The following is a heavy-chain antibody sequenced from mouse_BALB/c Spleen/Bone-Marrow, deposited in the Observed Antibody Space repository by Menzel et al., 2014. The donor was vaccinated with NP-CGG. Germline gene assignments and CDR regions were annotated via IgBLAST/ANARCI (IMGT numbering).Heavy chain of an antibody. V-gene: IGHV7-1*02. CDR1: GSTFSDFY. Sequence: VQLKESGGGLVQPGDSLRLSCATSGSTFSDFYMEWVRQPPGKRLEWIAASRNKAKHYTTEYSASVKGRFIVSRDTSQSILYLQMNALRAEDTAIYYCARDVGYGNYFVYWGQGTLVTVSA. CDR3: ARDVGYGNYFVY. CDR2: SRNKAKHYTT. D-gene: IGHD2-10*02. J-gene: IGHJ3*01.